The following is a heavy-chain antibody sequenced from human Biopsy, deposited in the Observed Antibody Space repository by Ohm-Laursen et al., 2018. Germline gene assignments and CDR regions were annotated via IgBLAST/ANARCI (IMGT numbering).Heavy chain of an antibody. CDR3: ARGPSGVATIG. CDR2: ISSRSSDI. Sequence: ETLSLTCAASGFIFSTYTMNWVRQAPGEGLEWVSSISSRSSDIYYADSVKGRFTISRDSSKNTLYLQMNSLRVEDTAVYYCARGPSGVATIGRGQGTLVTVSS. D-gene: IGHD5-24*01. J-gene: IGHJ4*02. CDR1: GFIFSTYT. V-gene: IGHV3-21*01.